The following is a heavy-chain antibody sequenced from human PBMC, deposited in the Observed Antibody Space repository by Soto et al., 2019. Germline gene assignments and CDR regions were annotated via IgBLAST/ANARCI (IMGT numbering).Heavy chain of an antibody. V-gene: IGHV1-2*04. J-gene: IGHJ4*02. CDR2: INPNSGGT. CDR3: ARGEGGPRWGSIDY. D-gene: IGHD2-21*01. Sequence: QVQLVQSGAEVKKPGASVKVSCKASGYTFTGYYMHWVRQAPGQGLEWMGGINPNSGGTNYAQKLQGWVTMTRDTSISTAYMELSRLRSDDTAVYYCARGEGGPRWGSIDYWGQGTLVTVSS. CDR1: GYTFTGYY.